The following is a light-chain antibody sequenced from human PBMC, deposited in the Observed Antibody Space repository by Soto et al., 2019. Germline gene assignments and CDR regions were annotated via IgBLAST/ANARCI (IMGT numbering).Light chain of an antibody. CDR1: SSVY. CDR3: SSHAGNNDFV. Sequence: QSVLTQPPSASGSPEQSVTISCTGTSSVYVSWYQQHPVKAPKLIIYEVNKRPSGVPDRFSGSKSGNTASLTVSGLQAEDEADYYCSSHAGNNDFVFGTGTKVTVL. J-gene: IGLJ1*01. V-gene: IGLV2-8*01. CDR2: EVN.